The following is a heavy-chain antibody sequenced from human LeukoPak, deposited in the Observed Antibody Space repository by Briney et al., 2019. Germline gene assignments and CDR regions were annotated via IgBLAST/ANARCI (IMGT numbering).Heavy chain of an antibody. CDR3: ARLSGSSPHYCDY. J-gene: IGHJ4*02. CDR1: GGSISSSSYY. V-gene: IGHV4-39*01. Sequence: PSETLSLTCTVSGGSISSSSYYWGWIRQPPGKGLEWIGSVYYSGSTYYNPSLKSRVTISVDTSKNQFSLKLSSVTAADTAVYYCARLSGSSPHYCDYWGQGTLVTVSS. D-gene: IGHD1-26*01. CDR2: VYYSGST.